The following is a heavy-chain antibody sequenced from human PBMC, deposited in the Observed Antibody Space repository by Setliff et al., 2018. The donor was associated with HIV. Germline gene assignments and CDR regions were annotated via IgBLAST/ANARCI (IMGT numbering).Heavy chain of an antibody. CDR3: ARDQLRIPERWDFDF. J-gene: IGHJ4*02. CDR2: ISQDGSAK. CDR1: GFPFSNYW. Sequence: PGGSLRLSCAASGFPFSNYWMGWVRQAPGKGLEWVANISQDGSAKDYVDSVKGRFTISRDNAKNSLYLQMNSLRVEDTAVYYCARDQLRIPERWDFDFWGQGTLVTVSS. D-gene: IGHD2-2*01. V-gene: IGHV3-7*01.